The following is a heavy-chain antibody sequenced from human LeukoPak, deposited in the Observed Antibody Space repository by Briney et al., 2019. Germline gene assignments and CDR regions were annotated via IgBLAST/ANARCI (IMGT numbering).Heavy chain of an antibody. V-gene: IGHV1-69*13. J-gene: IGHJ4*02. CDR3: ARDLGTGSSSGDY. Sequence: ASVKVSCKASGGTFSSYAISWVRQAPGQGLEWMGGIIPIFGTANYAQKFQGRVTITADESTSTAYMELSSPRSEDTAVYYCARDLGTGSSSGDYWGQGTLVTVSS. D-gene: IGHD6-6*01. CDR1: GGTFSSYA. CDR2: IIPIFGTA.